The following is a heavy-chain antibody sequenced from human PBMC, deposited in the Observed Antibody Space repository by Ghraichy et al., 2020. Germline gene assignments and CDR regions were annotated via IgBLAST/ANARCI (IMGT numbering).Heavy chain of an antibody. D-gene: IGHD1-26*01. J-gene: IGHJ3*02. CDR1: GFSLNTGGVS. CDR2: IYWNDDK. CDR3: AHSDPSGSNYVNVFDI. V-gene: IGHV2-5*01. Sequence: SGPTLVKPTQTLTLTCTFSGFSLNTGGVSVGWIRQSPGKALDWLALIYWNDDKRYSPSLKSRLAVTKDTSKNQVVLTMTNMDPVDTATYYCAHSDPSGSNYVNVFDIWGQGTMVTVSS.